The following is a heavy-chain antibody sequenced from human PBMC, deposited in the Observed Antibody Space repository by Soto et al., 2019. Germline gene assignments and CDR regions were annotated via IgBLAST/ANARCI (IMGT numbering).Heavy chain of an antibody. Sequence: PGGSLRLSCAASGFPFSSYSMSWVRQAPGKGLEWVSAISGSGGSTYYADSVKGRFTISRDNSKNTLYLQMNSLRAEDTAVYYCAKAPASLRFLEWLSEFDYWGQGTLVTVSS. J-gene: IGHJ4*02. CDR3: AKAPASLRFLEWLSEFDY. V-gene: IGHV3-23*01. CDR2: ISGSGGST. D-gene: IGHD3-3*01. CDR1: GFPFSSYS.